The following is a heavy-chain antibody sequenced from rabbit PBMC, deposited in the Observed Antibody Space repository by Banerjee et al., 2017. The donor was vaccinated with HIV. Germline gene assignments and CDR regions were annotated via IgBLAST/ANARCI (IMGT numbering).Heavy chain of an antibody. CDR2: VDAGSTSRT. V-gene: IGHV1S45*01. Sequence: QQQLEESGGGLVKPGGTLTLTCKASGIDFSSYYYMCWVRQAPGKGLEWIACVDAGSTSRTYYATWAKGRFILSKTSSTTVTLQMTSLTAADTATYFCARENTYDDYGEWGYFNLWGPGTLVTV. J-gene: IGHJ4*01. CDR1: GIDFSSYYY. D-gene: IGHD2-1*01. CDR3: ARENTYDDYGEWGYFNL.